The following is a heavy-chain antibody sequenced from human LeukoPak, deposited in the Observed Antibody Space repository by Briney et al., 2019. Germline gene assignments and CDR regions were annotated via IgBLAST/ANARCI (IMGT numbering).Heavy chain of an antibody. V-gene: IGHV3-23*01. J-gene: IGHJ3*02. CDR3: ARDFSHSGSYKGDAFDI. Sequence: GGSLRLSCAASGFTFSSYAMSWVRQAPGKGLEWVSAISGSGGSTYYADSVKGRFTISRDNSKNTLYLQMNSLRAEDTAVYYCARDFSHSGSYKGDAFDIWGQGTMVTVSS. CDR1: GFTFSSYA. CDR2: ISGSGGST. D-gene: IGHD1-26*01.